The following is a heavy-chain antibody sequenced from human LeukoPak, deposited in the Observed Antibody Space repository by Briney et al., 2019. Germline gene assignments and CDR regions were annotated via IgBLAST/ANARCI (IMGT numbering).Heavy chain of an antibody. CDR1: GDSISSSSYY. D-gene: IGHD5-18*01. CDR3: AREAMDTKGWYFDL. J-gene: IGHJ2*01. Sequence: SETLSLTCTVSGDSISSSSYYWGWIRQPPGKGLEWIGSFYYSGSTYYNPSLKSRVTISVDTSKNQFSLKLSSVTAADTAVYYCAREAMDTKGWYFDLWGRGTLVTVSS. V-gene: IGHV4-39*07. CDR2: FYYSGST.